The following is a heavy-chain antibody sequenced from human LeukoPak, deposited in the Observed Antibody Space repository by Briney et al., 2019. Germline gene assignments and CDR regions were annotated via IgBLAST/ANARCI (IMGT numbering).Heavy chain of an antibody. Sequence: EAGGSLRLSCAASGFIFSSYSMNWVRQAPGKGLEWFSSISSSSNYIYYADSVRGRFTISRDNAKNSLYLQMNSLRAEDTAVYYCAGGDGDYDYFDYWGQGILVTVSS. D-gene: IGHD4-17*01. CDR3: AGGDGDYDYFDY. CDR2: ISSSSNYI. V-gene: IGHV3-21*01. J-gene: IGHJ4*02. CDR1: GFIFSSYS.